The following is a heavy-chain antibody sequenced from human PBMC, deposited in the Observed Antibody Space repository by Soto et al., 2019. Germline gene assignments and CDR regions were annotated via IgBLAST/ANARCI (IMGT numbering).Heavy chain of an antibody. D-gene: IGHD4-17*01. CDR1: EVSLSPTSLG. CDR3: AHLTSVNRYFSAGSFDY. CDR2: IYWDDEL. J-gene: IGHJ4*02. Sequence: QITLKESGPTLVKPTQTLTLTCAFSEVSLSPTSLGVGWIRRPPGKALEWVALIYWDDELRYRPSLKSRVSTTKDTSKNPMLLTITTMDPGDTATYYCAHLTSVNRYFSAGSFDYWGQGTPVTVSS. V-gene: IGHV2-5*02.